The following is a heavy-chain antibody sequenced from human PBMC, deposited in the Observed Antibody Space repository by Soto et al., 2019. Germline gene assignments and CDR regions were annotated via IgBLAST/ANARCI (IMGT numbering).Heavy chain of an antibody. V-gene: IGHV1-69*13. CDR2: IIPIFGTA. CDR1: GGTFSSYA. Sequence: SVKVSCKASGGTFSSYAISWVRQAPGQGLEWMGGIIPIFGTANYAQKFQGRVTITADESTSTAYMELSSLRSEDTAVYYCARVPYSNYDYYYYGMDVWGQGTTVTVSS. D-gene: IGHD4-4*01. J-gene: IGHJ6*02. CDR3: ARVPYSNYDYYYYGMDV.